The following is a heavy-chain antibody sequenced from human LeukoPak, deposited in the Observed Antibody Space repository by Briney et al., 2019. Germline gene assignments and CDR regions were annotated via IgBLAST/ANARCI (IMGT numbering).Heavy chain of an antibody. CDR3: ARDRPTGAARVFVVQ. CDR1: GFTFSNHA. Sequence: WESLRLSCTASGFTFSNHAMTWTRQPPGKGLEWVSSMSSGGTYIYYADPASSRFTTSRDNATNSQYLLMNSPRADATATYYCARDRPTGAARVFVVQWGQGTLVTVSS. V-gene: IGHV3-21*01. D-gene: IGHD2-15*01. CDR2: MSSGGTYI. J-gene: IGHJ4*02.